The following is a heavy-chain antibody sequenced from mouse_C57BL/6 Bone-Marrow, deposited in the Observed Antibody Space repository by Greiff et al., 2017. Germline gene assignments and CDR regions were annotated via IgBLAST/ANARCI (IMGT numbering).Heavy chain of an antibody. D-gene: IGHD1-1*01. J-gene: IGHJ1*03. CDR3: ARDYYGSSYFWYFDV. V-gene: IGHV1-50*01. CDR2: IDPSDSYT. CDR1: GYTFTSYW. Sequence: QVQLQQPGAELVKPGASVKLSCKASGYTFTSYWMQWVKQRPGQGLEWIGEIDPSDSYTTYNQKFKGKATLTVDTSSSTAYMRLSSLTSEDSAVYYCARDYYGSSYFWYFDVWGTGTTVTVSS.